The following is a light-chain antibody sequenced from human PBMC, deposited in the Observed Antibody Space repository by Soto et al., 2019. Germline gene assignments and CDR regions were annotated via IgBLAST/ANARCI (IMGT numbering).Light chain of an antibody. V-gene: IGKV1-5*03. CDR3: QQYNTYLT. CDR2: KAS. CDR1: QTISSW. Sequence: IQMTHSHSTLSGSLGGIVTITCRASQTISSWLAWYQQKPGKAPNLLIYKASSLKNGVPSRFSGSGSGTEFTLTISRLQTDDFATYYCQQYNTYLTFGQGTKVDIK. J-gene: IGKJ1*01.